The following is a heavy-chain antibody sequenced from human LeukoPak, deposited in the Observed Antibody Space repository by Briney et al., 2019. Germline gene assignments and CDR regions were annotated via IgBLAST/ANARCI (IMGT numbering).Heavy chain of an antibody. CDR3: ASEIIFGSFDY. CDR1: GFTFSSNA. D-gene: IGHD3-3*01. J-gene: IGHJ4*02. Sequence: GGSLRLSCAASGFTFSSNAMSWVRQAPGKGLEWVSAISGSGGSTYYADSVKGRLTISRDNSKNTLYLQMNSLRAEDTAVYYCASEIIFGSFDYWGRGTLVTVSS. CDR2: ISGSGGST. V-gene: IGHV3-23*01.